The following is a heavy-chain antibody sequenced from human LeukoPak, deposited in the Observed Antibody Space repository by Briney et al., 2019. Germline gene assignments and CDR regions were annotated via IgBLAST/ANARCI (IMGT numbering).Heavy chain of an antibody. CDR3: ARDPYSSSWSYGMDV. J-gene: IGHJ6*02. CDR1: GFTFSGSA. CDR2: ISSSSSTI. V-gene: IGHV3-48*02. D-gene: IGHD6-13*01. Sequence: GGSLRLSCAASGFTFSGSAMHWVRQAPGKGLEWVSYISSSSSTIYYTDSVKGRFTISRDNAKNSLYLQMNSLRDEDTAVYYCARDPYSSSWSYGMDVWGQGTAVTVSS.